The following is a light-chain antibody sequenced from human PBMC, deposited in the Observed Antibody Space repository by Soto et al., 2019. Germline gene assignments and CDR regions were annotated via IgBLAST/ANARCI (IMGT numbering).Light chain of an antibody. Sequence: EIVLTQSPASLSVSPGERATLSCRASQSISANLAWYQQKPAQAPRLLIHSASTRATGIPARFSGSGSGREFILTISSLQSEDFSVYYCQQYNDWPPSWTFGQGTKVDSK. J-gene: IGKJ1*01. CDR3: QQYNDWPPSWT. CDR2: SAS. CDR1: QSISAN. V-gene: IGKV3-15*01.